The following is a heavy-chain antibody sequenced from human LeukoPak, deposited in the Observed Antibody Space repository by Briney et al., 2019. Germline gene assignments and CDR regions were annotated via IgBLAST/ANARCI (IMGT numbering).Heavy chain of an antibody. Sequence: LSLTCTVSGGSISSSSYYWGWIRQPPGKGLECVSYISSRGTTIYYADSVKGRFTISRDNAKNSLYLQMSSLRAEDTAVYYCARVYYGSGSPRHFDYWGQGTLVTVSS. CDR2: ISSRGTTI. D-gene: IGHD3-10*01. CDR3: ARVYYGSGSPRHFDY. J-gene: IGHJ4*02. CDR1: GGSISSSSYY. V-gene: IGHV3-11*01.